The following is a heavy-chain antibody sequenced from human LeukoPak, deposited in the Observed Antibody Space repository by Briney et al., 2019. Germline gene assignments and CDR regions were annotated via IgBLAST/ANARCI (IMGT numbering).Heavy chain of an antibody. V-gene: IGHV3-23*01. CDR3: AKDSRYGDENYYYYGMDV. CDR2: ISGSGGST. D-gene: IGHD4-17*01. Sequence: PGGSLRLSCAASGFTFSSYAMSWVRQAPGKGLEWVSAISGSGGSTYYADSVKGRFTISRDNSKNTLYLQMNSLRAEDTAVYYCAKDSRYGDENYYYYGMDVWGQGTTVTVSS. J-gene: IGHJ6*02. CDR1: GFTFSSYA.